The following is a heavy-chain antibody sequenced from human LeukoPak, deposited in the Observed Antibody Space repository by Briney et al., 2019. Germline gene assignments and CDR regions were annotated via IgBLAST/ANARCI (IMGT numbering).Heavy chain of an antibody. CDR3: AREPPSSYYGMDV. Sequence: PSETLSLTCTVSGGSISSYYWSWIRQPAGKGLEWIGRIYTSGSTNYNPSPKSRVTVSVDTSKNQSSLKLSSVTAADTAVYYCAREPPSSYYGMDVWGQGTTVTVSS. CDR2: IYTSGST. CDR1: GGSISSYY. D-gene: IGHD1-14*01. V-gene: IGHV4-4*07. J-gene: IGHJ6*02.